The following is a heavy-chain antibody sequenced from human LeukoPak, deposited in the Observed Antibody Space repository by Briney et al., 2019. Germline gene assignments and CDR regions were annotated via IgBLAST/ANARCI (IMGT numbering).Heavy chain of an antibody. CDR3: ARVGYSYVINDWSRTGLGAYPTKYYYHMDV. Sequence: PSETLSLTCAVYGGSFSGYYWSWIRQPPGKGLEWIGEINHSGSTNYNPSLKSRVTIPGDTSKNQFSLKLSSVTAADTAVYFCARVGYSYVINDWSRTGLGAYPTKYYYHMDVWDKGATVTVSS. CDR2: INHSGST. V-gene: IGHV4-34*01. CDR1: GGSFSGYY. D-gene: IGHD5-18*01. J-gene: IGHJ6*03.